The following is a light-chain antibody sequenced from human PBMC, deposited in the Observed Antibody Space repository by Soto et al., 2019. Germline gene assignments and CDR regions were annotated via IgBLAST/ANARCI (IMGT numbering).Light chain of an antibody. CDR1: QGISSY. CDR2: DVS. J-gene: IGKJ1*01. Sequence: AIQLTQSPSSLSASVGDRVTITCRASQGISSYLAWYQHKPGEAPKLLIYDVSSLETGVPSRFSGSGSGTEFSLTIRGLQPDDFATYYCQQYDYSRTFGQGTKVDIK. CDR3: QQYDYSRT. V-gene: IGKV1D-13*01.